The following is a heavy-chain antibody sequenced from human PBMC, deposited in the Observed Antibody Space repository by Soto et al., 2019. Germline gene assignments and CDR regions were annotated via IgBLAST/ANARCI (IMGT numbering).Heavy chain of an antibody. CDR3: AKDITIFGVVIIKPYYYGMEV. D-gene: IGHD3-3*01. CDR2: ISGSGGST. Sequence: HPGGSLRLSCASSVFTFSSYAMSCVRHAPGKWLEWVSAISGSGGSTYYADSVKGRFTISRDNSKNTLYLQMNSLRAEDTAVYYCAKDITIFGVVIIKPYYYGMEVWGQGTTVIVSS. J-gene: IGHJ6*01. V-gene: IGHV3-23*01. CDR1: VFTFSSYA.